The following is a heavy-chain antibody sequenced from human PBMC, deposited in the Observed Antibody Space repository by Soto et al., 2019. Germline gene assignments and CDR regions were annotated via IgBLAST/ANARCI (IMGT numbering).Heavy chain of an antibody. Sequence: SETLSLTCAVSGGSISSSNWWSWVRQPPGKGLEWIGAIYHSGSNTYNPSLKSRVTISVDKSKNHYSLKLSSEAAADTAVYYCARGDYDSLTGYYYYYGMDVWGQGTTVTVSS. CDR1: GGSISSSNW. D-gene: IGHD3-9*01. CDR2: IYHSGSN. CDR3: ARGDYDSLTGYYYYYGMDV. J-gene: IGHJ6*02. V-gene: IGHV4-4*02.